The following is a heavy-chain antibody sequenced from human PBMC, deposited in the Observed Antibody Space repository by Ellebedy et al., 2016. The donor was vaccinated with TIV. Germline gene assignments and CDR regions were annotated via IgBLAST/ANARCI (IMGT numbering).Heavy chain of an antibody. CDR2: IYLGDSDT. CDR3: ARGNGIAVAGNTLVDY. V-gene: IGHV5-51*01. Sequence: GGSLRLSCKGSGYSFTSYWIGWVRQMPGKGLEWMGIIYLGDSDTRYSPSFQGQVTISADKSISTAYLQWSSLKASDTAMYYCARGNGIAVAGNTLVDYWGQGTLVTVSS. CDR1: GYSFTSYW. J-gene: IGHJ4*02. D-gene: IGHD6-19*01.